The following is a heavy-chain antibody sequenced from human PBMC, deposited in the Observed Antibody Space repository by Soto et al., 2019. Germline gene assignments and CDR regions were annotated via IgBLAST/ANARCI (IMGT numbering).Heavy chain of an antibody. Sequence: GASVKVSWEACGDAFASYCSRSVRQAPGQGLEWMGWISAYNGNTNYAQKLQGRVTMTTDTSTSTAYMELRSLRSDDTAVYYCARDEMTTVTTYDYWGQGTLVTVSS. J-gene: IGHJ4*02. CDR1: GDAFASYC. V-gene: IGHV1-18*01. D-gene: IGHD4-17*01. CDR2: ISAYNGNT. CDR3: ARDEMTTVTTYDY.